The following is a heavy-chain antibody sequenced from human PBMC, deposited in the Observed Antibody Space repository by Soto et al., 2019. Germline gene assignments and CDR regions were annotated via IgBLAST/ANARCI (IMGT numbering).Heavy chain of an antibody. D-gene: IGHD6-19*01. CDR2: IYYSGST. V-gene: IGHV4-59*12. CDR3: ARVAVAGTRVDY. J-gene: IGHJ4*02. Sequence: SETLSLTCTVSGGTISSWYWSWIRQPPGKGLEWIGYIYYSGSTNCNPSLKSRVTISVDTSKNQFSLKLSSVTAADTAVYYCARVAVAGTRVDYWGQGTLVTVSS. CDR1: GGTISSWY.